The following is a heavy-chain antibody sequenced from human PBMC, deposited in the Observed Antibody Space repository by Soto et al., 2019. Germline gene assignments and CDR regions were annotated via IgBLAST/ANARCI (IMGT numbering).Heavy chain of an antibody. D-gene: IGHD3-22*01. CDR3: ARDLGLHSSGYAFDY. J-gene: IGHJ4*02. V-gene: IGHV1-46*01. Sequence: QVQLVQSGAEVKKPGASVKVSCKASGYTFTSYYMHWVRQAPGQGLEWMGIINPSGGSTSYAQKFQGRVTMTRDTSTSTVYMELSSLRSEDTAVYYCARDLGLHSSGYAFDYWGQGTLVTVSS. CDR1: GYTFTSYY. CDR2: INPSGGST.